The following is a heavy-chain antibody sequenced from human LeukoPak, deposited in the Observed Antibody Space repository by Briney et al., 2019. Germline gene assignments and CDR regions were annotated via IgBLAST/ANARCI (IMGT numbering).Heavy chain of an antibody. CDR1: GYTFTSCY. D-gene: IGHD2-21*02. CDR2: INPSAGST. J-gene: IGHJ4*02. CDR3: ARGGCGDSAAPFDD. V-gene: IGHV1-46*01. Sequence: ASVKVTCKTSGYTFTSCYVHWVRQAPGQGLEWMGMINPSAGSTRYAQKFQGRVTMTTDTSTSTVYMELSSLRSEDTAVYYCARGGCGDSAAPFDDWGQGTLVPVFS.